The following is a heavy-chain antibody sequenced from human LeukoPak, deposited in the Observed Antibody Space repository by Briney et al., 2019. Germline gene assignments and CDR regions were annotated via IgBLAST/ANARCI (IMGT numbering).Heavy chain of an antibody. CDR1: GYTFTGYH. V-gene: IGHV1-2*02. CDR3: AREISGYSDY. Sequence: ASVKVSCKASGYTFTGYHMHWVRQAPGQGLEWMGWINANSGDTKYAQKFQGRVTMTRDTSISTAYMELSRLRSDDTAMYYCAREISGYSDYWGQGTLVTVSS. CDR2: INANSGDT. D-gene: IGHD3-22*01. J-gene: IGHJ4*02.